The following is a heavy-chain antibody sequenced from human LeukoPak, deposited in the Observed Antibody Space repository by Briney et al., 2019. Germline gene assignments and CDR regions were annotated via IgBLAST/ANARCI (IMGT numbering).Heavy chain of an antibody. Sequence: SETLSLTCTVSGGSISSGDYYWSWIRQPPGKGLEWIGYIYYSGSSYYNPSLKSRVTISLDTSKNQLSLKLSSVTAADTAVYYCARDRPNYYDSSGYTYYSDYWGQGTLVTVSS. V-gene: IGHV4-30-4*02. CDR1: GGSISSGDYY. CDR2: IYYSGSS. D-gene: IGHD3-22*01. CDR3: ARDRPNYYDSSGYTYYSDY. J-gene: IGHJ4*02.